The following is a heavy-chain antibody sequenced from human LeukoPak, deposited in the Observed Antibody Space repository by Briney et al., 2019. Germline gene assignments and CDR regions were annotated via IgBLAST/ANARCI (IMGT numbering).Heavy chain of an antibody. CDR1: GGSFSSSSYY. Sequence: SETLSLTCTVSGGSFSSSSYYWGWLRQPPGTELEWIGSIYYSGSTYYNPSLKSRVTISVDTSKNQFALKLSSVTAADTAVYYWARPYCGYDLVGRWGNKYGMDVWGQGTTVTVSS. D-gene: IGHD5-12*01. V-gene: IGHV4-39*01. CDR2: IYYSGST. CDR3: ARPYCGYDLVGRWGNKYGMDV. J-gene: IGHJ6*02.